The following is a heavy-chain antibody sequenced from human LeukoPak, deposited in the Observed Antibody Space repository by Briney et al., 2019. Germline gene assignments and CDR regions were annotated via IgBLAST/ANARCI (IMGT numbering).Heavy chain of an antibody. D-gene: IGHD6-19*01. CDR1: GFTFSNYG. J-gene: IGHJ3*02. CDR3: AKDQGIAVAGTDDALDI. CDR2: IAYDGSNE. Sequence: GGSLRLSCAASGFTFSNYGMHWVRQAPGKGLEWVAVIAYDGSNEYYAEFVKGRFTISRDNSKNTLYLQMYSLRAEDTAVYFCAKDQGIAVAGTDDALDIWGQGTRVTVSS. V-gene: IGHV3-30*18.